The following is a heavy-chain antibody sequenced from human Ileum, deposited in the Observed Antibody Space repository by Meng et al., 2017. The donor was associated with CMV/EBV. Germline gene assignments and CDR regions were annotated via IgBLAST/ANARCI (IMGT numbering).Heavy chain of an antibody. CDR2: ISSSGSTI. V-gene: IGHV3-48*03. CDR3: ARGYSGSYYYFAY. CDR1: GFTFSSYE. Sequence: GGSLRLSCAASGFTFSSYEMNWVRQAPGKGLEWVSYISSSGSTIYYADSVKGRFTISRDNAKNSLYLQMNSLRAEDTAVYYCARGYSGSYYYFAYWGQGTLVTVSS. J-gene: IGHJ4*02. D-gene: IGHD1-26*01.